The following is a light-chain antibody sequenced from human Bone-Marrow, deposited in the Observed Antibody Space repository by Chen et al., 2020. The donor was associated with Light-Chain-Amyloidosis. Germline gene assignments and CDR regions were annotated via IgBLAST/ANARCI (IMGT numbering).Light chain of an antibody. CDR2: SDN. CDR3: SSYTITNTLV. CDR1: TSNIGTYT. J-gene: IGLJ1*01. V-gene: IGLV1-44*01. Sequence: QSVLTQPPSPSGTPGQRVTISCSGSTSNIGTYTVNWYRQVPGTAPRLLIQSDNQRPSWVPDRFSGSKSDNTASLTISGLQTEDEADYFCSSYTITNTLVFGSGTRVTVL.